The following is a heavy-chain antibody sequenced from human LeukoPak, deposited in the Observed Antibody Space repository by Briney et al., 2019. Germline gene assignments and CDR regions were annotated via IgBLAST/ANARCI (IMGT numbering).Heavy chain of an antibody. CDR1: GGSISSGGYY. CDR3: ARLWRGEETYYYYGVDV. Sequence: SETLSLTCTVSGGSISSGGYYWSWIRQPPGKGLEWIGNVYYTGSTNYNPSLKSRLTISVDTSKNHLSLKLSFVTAADTAVYYCARLWRGEETYYYYGVDVWGHGTTVTVSS. V-gene: IGHV4-61*03. D-gene: IGHD3-3*01. J-gene: IGHJ6*02. CDR2: VYYTGST.